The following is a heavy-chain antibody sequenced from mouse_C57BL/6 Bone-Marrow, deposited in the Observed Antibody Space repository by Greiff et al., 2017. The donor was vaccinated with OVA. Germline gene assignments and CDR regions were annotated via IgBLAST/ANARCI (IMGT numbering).Heavy chain of an antibody. D-gene: IGHD1-1*01. J-gene: IGHJ4*01. V-gene: IGHV1-61*01. CDR1: GYTFTSYW. CDR2: IYPSDSET. Sequence: LQQPGAELVRPGSSVKLSCKASGYTFTSYWMDWVKQRPGQGLEWIGNIYPSDSETHYNQKFKDKATLTVDKSSSTAYMQLSSLTSEDSAVYYCASSFYYAMDYWGQGTSVTVSS. CDR3: ASSFYYAMDY.